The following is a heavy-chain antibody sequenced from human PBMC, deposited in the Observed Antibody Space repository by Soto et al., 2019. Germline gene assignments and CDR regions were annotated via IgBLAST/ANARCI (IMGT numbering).Heavy chain of an antibody. J-gene: IGHJ6*02. CDR2: IIPIFGTA. D-gene: IGHD3-22*01. Sequence: SVKVSCKASGGTFSSYAISWVRQAPGQGLEWMGGIIPIFGTANYAQKFQGRVTITADESTSTAYMELSSLRSGDTAVYYCARARDYYDSSGYYPFYYYGMDVWGQGTTVTVSS. CDR1: GGTFSSYA. V-gene: IGHV1-69*13. CDR3: ARARDYYDSSGYYPFYYYGMDV.